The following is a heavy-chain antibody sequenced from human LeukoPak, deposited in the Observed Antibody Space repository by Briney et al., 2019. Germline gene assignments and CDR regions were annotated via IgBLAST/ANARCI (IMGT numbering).Heavy chain of an antibody. CDR3: ASSFSSGWYGYYGMDV. J-gene: IGHJ6*02. V-gene: IGHV4-4*02. D-gene: IGHD6-19*01. CDR1: GGSISSSSW. Sequence: SETLSLTCAVSGGSISSSSWWSWVRQPPGKGLEWIGEIYHSGSTNYNPSLKSRVTISVDKSKNQFSLKLSSVTAADTAVYYCASSFSSGWYGYYGMDVWGQGTTVTVSS. CDR2: IYHSGST.